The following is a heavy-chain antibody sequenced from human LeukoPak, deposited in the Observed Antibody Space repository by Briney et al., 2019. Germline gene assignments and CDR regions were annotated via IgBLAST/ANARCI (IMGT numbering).Heavy chain of an antibody. D-gene: IGHD4-11*01. V-gene: IGHV3-23*01. CDR2: LGGSGATT. Sequence: PGGSLRLSCAASGFTFSTNSMSWVRQAPGEGLEWVSILGGSGATTYYADSVKGRFTISRDNSKNMLYLQMNSLRAEDTAVYYCAKERLTTTAFDIWGQGTMVTVSS. CDR3: AKERLTTTAFDI. J-gene: IGHJ3*02. CDR1: GFTFSTNS.